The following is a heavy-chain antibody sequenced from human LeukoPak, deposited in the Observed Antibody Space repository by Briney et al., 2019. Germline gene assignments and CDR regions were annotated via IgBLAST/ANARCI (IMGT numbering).Heavy chain of an antibody. CDR3: ARDRYYDSSGYYDDGDAFDI. V-gene: IGHV1-69*13. CDR1: GGTFSSYA. CDR2: IIPIFGTA. J-gene: IGHJ3*02. D-gene: IGHD3-22*01. Sequence: SVKVSCKASGGTFSSYAISWVRQAPGQGLEWMGGIIPIFGTANYAQKFQGRVTITADESTSTAYMELSSLRSEDTAVYYCARDRYYDSSGYYDDGDAFDIWGQGTMVTVS.